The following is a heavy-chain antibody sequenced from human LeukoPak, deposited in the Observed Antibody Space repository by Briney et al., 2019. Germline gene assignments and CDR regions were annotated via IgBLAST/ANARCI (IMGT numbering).Heavy chain of an antibody. Sequence: SGPTLVNPTQTLTLTCTFSGFSLRSSGMCASWVRQPPGKALEWLARSDWDDDKYYSTSLKTRLTISKDTSKNQVVLTMTNMDPVDTATYYCARILVDTTMSYFYYYMDVWAKGPRSPSP. CDR2: SDWDDDK. CDR3: ARILVDTTMSYFYYYMDV. CDR1: GFSLRSSGMC. V-gene: IGHV2-70*11. J-gene: IGHJ6*03. D-gene: IGHD5-18*01.